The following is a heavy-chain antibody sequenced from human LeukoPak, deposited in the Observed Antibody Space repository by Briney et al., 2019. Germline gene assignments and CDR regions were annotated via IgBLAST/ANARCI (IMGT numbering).Heavy chain of an antibody. J-gene: IGHJ4*02. CDR2: ISSSSSTI. D-gene: IGHD3-22*01. Sequence: GGSLRLSCAASGFTFSSYSMNWVRQAPGKGLEWVSYISSSSSTIYYADSVKGRFTISRDNAKNPLYLQMNSLRAEDTAVYYCARAYYDSSGYDFDYWGQGTLVTVSS. CDR1: GFTFSSYS. CDR3: ARAYYDSSGYDFDY. V-gene: IGHV3-48*01.